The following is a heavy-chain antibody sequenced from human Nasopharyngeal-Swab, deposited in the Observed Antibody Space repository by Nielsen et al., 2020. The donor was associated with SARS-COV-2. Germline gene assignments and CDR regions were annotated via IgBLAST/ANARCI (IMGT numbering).Heavy chain of an antibody. CDR1: GYSFTSYW. V-gene: IGHV5-51*01. CDR2: IYPGDSDT. CDR3: ARPPSPIGYCSSTSCSVDDY. Sequence: GESLKISCKGSGYSFTSYWNGWVRQMPGKGLEWMGIIYPGDSDTRYSPSFQGQVTISADKSISTAYLQWSSLKASDTAMYYCARPPSPIGYCSSTSCSVDDYWGQGTLVTVSS. J-gene: IGHJ4*02. D-gene: IGHD2-2*01.